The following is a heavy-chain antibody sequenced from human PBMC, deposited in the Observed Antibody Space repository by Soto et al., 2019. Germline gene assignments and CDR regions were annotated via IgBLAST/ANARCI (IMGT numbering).Heavy chain of an antibody. CDR2: IYYSGST. V-gene: IGHV4-59*12. J-gene: IGHJ6*02. CDR3: ARRQSDYDFWSGYGLDV. CDR1: GGSISSYY. Sequence: PSETLSLTCTVSGGSISSYYWSWIRQPPGKGLEWIGYIYYSGSTNYNPSLKSRVTISVDTPKNQFSLKLSSVTAADTAVYYCARRQSDYDFWSGYGLDVWGQGTTVTVSS. D-gene: IGHD3-3*01.